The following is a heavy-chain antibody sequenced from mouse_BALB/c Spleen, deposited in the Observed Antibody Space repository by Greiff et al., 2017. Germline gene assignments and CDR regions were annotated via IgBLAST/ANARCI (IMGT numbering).Heavy chain of an antibody. CDR2: IWGDGST. V-gene: IGHV2-6-7*01. CDR3: AIHGSSYSYAMDY. CDR1: GFSLTGYG. J-gene: IGHJ4*01. Sequence: VQLQQSGPGLVAPSQSLSITCTVSGFSLTGYGVNWVRQPPGKGLEWLGMIWGDGSTDYNSALKSRLSISKDNSKSQVFLKMNSLQTDDTARYYCAIHGSSYSYAMDYWGQGTSVTVSS. D-gene: IGHD1-1*01.